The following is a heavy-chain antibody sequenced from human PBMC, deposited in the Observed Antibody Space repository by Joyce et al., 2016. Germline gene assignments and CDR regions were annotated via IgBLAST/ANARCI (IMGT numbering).Heavy chain of an antibody. D-gene: IGHD3-16*01. V-gene: IGHV3-21*01. CDR1: GFIFSSYD. Sequence: EVQLVESGGGLVKPGGSLRLSCAASGFIFSSYDMNWVRQAPGKGLEWVSSITADSTSPYYADSVRGRFTISRDNAKNSLYLQMSGLRPEDTAVYYCANTRGSLRRVFDYWGQGTLAAVSS. CDR3: ANTRGSLRRVFDY. CDR2: ITADSTSP. J-gene: IGHJ4*02.